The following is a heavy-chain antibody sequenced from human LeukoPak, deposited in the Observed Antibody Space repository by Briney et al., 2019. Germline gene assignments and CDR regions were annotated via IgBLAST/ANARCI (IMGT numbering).Heavy chain of an antibody. CDR2: IYSSGNT. V-gene: IGHV4-39*07. D-gene: IGHD2-15*01. CDR3: ARASSVVVAAGDASAWFDP. J-gene: IGHJ5*02. CDR1: GASISSSNYY. Sequence: PSETLSLTCAVSGASISSSNYYWGWVRQSLGKGLEWIGNIYSSGNTYYNPSLKSRVTISVDTSKNQFSLKLSSVTAADTAVYYCARASSVVVAAGDASAWFDPWGQGTLVTVSS.